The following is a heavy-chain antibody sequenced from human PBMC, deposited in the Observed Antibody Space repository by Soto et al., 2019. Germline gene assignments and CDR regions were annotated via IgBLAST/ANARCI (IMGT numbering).Heavy chain of an antibody. J-gene: IGHJ4*02. CDR2: ISHDGSKT. CDR3: AKDTYYYSSSGYSVFAS. CDR1: GCTFNAYG. D-gene: IGHD3-22*01. Sequence: PVGSLRLSCAASGCTFNAYGIHWVRQAPGKGLEWVAVISHDGSKTNYADSVKGRVTISRDNSKDTVYLQMNSLRAEDTAVYYCAKDTYYYSSSGYSVFASWGQGTLVTVSS. V-gene: IGHV3-30*18.